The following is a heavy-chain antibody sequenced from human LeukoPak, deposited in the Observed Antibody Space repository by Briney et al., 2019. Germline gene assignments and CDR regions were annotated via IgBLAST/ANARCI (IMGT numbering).Heavy chain of an antibody. V-gene: IGHV1-69*05. CDR3: ARDFNCGGDCYYFDY. CDR2: IIPIFGTA. CDR1: GGTFSSYS. J-gene: IGHJ4*02. Sequence: SVKVSCKASGGTFSSYSISWVRQAPGQGLEWMGGIIPIFGTANYAQKFQGRVTITTDESTSTAYMELSSLRSEDTAVYYCARDFNCGGDCYYFDYWGQGTLVTVSS. D-gene: IGHD2-21*02.